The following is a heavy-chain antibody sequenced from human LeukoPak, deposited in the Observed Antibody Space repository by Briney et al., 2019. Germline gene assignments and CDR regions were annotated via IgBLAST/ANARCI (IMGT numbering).Heavy chain of an antibody. V-gene: IGHV3-30*18. D-gene: IGHD6-13*01. Sequence: PGGSLRLSCAASGFTFSSYGMHGVRQAPGKGLEGVAVISYDGSNKYYADSVKGRFTISRDNSKNTLYLQMNSLRAEDTAVYYCAKIAAAGPLDYWGQGTLVTVSS. CDR2: ISYDGSNK. J-gene: IGHJ4*02. CDR1: GFTFSSYG. CDR3: AKIAAAGPLDY.